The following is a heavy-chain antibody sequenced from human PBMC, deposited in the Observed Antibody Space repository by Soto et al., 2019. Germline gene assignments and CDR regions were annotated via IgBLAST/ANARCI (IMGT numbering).Heavy chain of an antibody. CDR1: GNTFASHG. CDR2: ISGFNGQT. CDR3: AKVDPSGVAVVRDN. D-gene: IGHD3-10*01. Sequence: ASLQVSCKASGNTFASHGFSWVRQAPGQGLEWMGWISGFNGQTTYALKFQGRVTLTTDTSTSTAYMELRRLRSDDTAVYFCAKVDPSGVAVVRDNSGHGRLVTVSS. J-gene: IGHJ4*01. V-gene: IGHV1-18*01.